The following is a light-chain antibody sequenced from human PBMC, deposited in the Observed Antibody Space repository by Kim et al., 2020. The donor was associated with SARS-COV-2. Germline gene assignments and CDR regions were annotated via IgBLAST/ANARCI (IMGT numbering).Light chain of an antibody. CDR1: NIGSKS. V-gene: IGLV3-21*04. J-gene: IGLJ3*02. Sequence: SYELTQPPSVSVGPGKTARITCGGNNIGSKSVHWYQQKPGQAPVLVIYYDSDRPSGIPERFSGSNSGNTATLTISRVEAGDEADYYCQVWDSSSDHWVFGGGTQLTVL. CDR3: QVWDSSSDHWV. CDR2: YDS.